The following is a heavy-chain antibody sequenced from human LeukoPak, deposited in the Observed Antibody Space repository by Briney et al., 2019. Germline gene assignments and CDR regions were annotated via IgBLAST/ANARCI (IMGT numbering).Heavy chain of an antibody. CDR1: GGSISSYY. V-gene: IGHV4-59*12. Sequence: PSETLSLTCTVSGGSISSYYGSWIRQPPGKGLEWLGHIYYSGSTNYNPSLKSRVTISVDTSKNQFSLKLSSVTAADTAVYYCARVKYSSGWDYQFDYWGQGTLVTVSS. CDR2: IYYSGST. D-gene: IGHD6-19*01. J-gene: IGHJ4*02. CDR3: ARVKYSSGWDYQFDY.